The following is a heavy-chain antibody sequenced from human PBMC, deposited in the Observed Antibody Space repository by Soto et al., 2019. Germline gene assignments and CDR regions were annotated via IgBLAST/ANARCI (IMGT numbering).Heavy chain of an antibody. D-gene: IGHD2-15*01. CDR3: TSYHGNGYYPQNKY. Sequence: SVKVSCKVSGCSFSSFSINWVRQAAGQRCEWMGGIIPILGTANFTQKFQDRVTFTADESTATAYMTLSSLTSEDTAFYYCTSYHGNGYYPQNKYLGPGTQVSVS. CDR2: IIPILGTA. CDR1: GCSFSSFS. V-gene: IGHV1-69*13. J-gene: IGHJ4*02.